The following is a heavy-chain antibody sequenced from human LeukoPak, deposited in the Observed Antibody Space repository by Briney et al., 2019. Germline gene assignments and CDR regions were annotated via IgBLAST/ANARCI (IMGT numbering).Heavy chain of an antibody. J-gene: IGHJ4*02. V-gene: IGHV4-34*01. CDR2: INHSGIT. CDR3: ARGEPGGRDY. D-gene: IGHD3-10*01. CDR1: GGSFSTYY. Sequence: PSETLSLTCAVYGGSFSTYYWNWIRQPPGKGLEWIGEINHSGITNYNPSLKSRVIISVDTSKKQSSLRLTSVTAADTAVYYCARGEPGGRDYWGQGTLVTVSS.